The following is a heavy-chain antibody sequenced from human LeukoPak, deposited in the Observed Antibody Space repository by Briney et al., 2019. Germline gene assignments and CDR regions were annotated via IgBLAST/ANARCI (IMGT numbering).Heavy chain of an antibody. V-gene: IGHV1-3*01. J-gene: IGHJ4*02. CDR1: GYTFTSYA. CDR2: INAGNGNT. CDR3: ARGPRAAADDY. Sequence: WASVKVSCKASGYTFTSYAMHWVRQAPGQRLEWMGWINAGNGNTKYSQKFQGRVTITRDTSASTAYMELSSLRSEDTAVYYCARGPRAAADDYWGQGTLVTVSS. D-gene: IGHD6-13*01.